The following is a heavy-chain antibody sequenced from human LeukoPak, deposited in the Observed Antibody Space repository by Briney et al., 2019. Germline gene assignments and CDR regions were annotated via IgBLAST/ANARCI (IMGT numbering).Heavy chain of an antibody. D-gene: IGHD1-26*01. V-gene: IGHV3-9*01. J-gene: IGHJ6*02. CDR3: AKDIQDSGSYYGMDV. CDR2: ISWNSGSI. Sequence: PGRSLRLSCAASGFTFDDYAMHWVRQAPGKGLEWFSGISWNSGSIGYADSVKGRFTISRDNAKNSLYLQMNSLRAEDTALYYCAKDIQDSGSYYGMDVWGQGTTVTVSS. CDR1: GFTFDDYA.